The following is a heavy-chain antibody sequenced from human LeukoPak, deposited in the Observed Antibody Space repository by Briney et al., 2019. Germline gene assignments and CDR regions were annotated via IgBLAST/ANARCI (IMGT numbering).Heavy chain of an antibody. D-gene: IGHD3-22*01. V-gene: IGHV3-53*01. CDR1: GFTFTSYS. J-gene: IGHJ4*02. CDR3: ARGGYYDSSGYLSY. CDR2: IYSGGST. Sequence: GGSLRLSCAASGFTFTSYSMNWVRQAPGKGLEWVSVIYSGGSTYYADSVKGRFTISRDNSKNTLYLQMNSLRAEDTAVYYCARGGYYDSSGYLSYWGQGTLVTVSS.